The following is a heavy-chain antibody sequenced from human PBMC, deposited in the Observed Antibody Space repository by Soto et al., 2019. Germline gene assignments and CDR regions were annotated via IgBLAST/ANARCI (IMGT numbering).Heavy chain of an antibody. CDR3: ARREIQGPIDY. Sequence: SETLSLPCAVSGYSIRSSNWWGWIRQPPGKGLEWIGYIYYSGTTYYNPSLKSRVTMSVDTSKNQFSLKLTSVTAVDTAVYYCARREIQGPIDYWGQGTLVTVS. CDR2: IYYSGTT. D-gene: IGHD1-26*01. V-gene: IGHV4-28*01. J-gene: IGHJ4*02. CDR1: GYSIRSSNW.